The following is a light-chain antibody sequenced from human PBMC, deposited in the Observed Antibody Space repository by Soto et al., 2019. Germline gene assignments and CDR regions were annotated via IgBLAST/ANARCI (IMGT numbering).Light chain of an antibody. V-gene: IGLV2-8*01. CDR3: TSYAGTYSFFYV. CDR1: SSDVGAYNY. CDR2: EVS. Sequence: QSVLTQPPSASGSPGQSVTISCTGTSSDVGAYNYVSWYQQLPGKAPKLIIYEVSKRPSGVPDRFSGSKSGNTASLTVSGLQAEDEADYYCTSYAGTYSFFYVVGTGTKLTVL. J-gene: IGLJ1*01.